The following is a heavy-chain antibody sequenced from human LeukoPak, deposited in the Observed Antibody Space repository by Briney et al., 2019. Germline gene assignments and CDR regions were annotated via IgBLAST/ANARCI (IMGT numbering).Heavy chain of an antibody. CDR2: INHSGST. V-gene: IGHV4-34*01. CDR3: AREAGSGWYGGTRREFDS. D-gene: IGHD6-19*01. J-gene: IGHJ4*02. Sequence: PSETLSLTCAVYGGSFSGYYWSWIRQPPGKGLEWIGEINHSGSTNYNPSLKSRVTISVDTSKNRFSLKLSSVTAADTAVYYCAREAGSGWYGGTRREFDSWGQGTLVTVSS. CDR1: GGSFSGYY.